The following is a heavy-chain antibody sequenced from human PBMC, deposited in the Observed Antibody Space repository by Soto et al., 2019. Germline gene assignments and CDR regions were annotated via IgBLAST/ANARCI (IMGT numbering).Heavy chain of an antibody. V-gene: IGHV3-20*04. J-gene: IGHJ4*02. Sequence: GAALRLSCAAPGFTFDEFVISWGREVAERGPELGSSFNWNGNYIHYANSLRGRFTISRARTKMSLYLEMSKLRVEETALYCCTRATYSFWSGLSGFEFWGQGTLVTVSS. CDR1: GFTFDEFV. D-gene: IGHD3-3*01. CDR2: FNWNGNYI. CDR3: TRATYSFWSGLSGFEF.